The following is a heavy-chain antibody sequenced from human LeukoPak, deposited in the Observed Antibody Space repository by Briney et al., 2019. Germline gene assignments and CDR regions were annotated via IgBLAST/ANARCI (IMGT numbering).Heavy chain of an antibody. Sequence: GGSLRLSCAASAFSLNTYNMNWVRQAPGKGLEWVSSISYTGTYIYYADSVKGRFTISRDNAQNSLYLQMNSLRGEDTALYYCAKARLMAAPFYYYGMDVWGPGTTVTVSS. CDR3: AKARLMAAPFYYYGMDV. J-gene: IGHJ6*02. CDR1: AFSLNTYN. V-gene: IGHV3-21*04. D-gene: IGHD5-24*01. CDR2: ISYTGTYI.